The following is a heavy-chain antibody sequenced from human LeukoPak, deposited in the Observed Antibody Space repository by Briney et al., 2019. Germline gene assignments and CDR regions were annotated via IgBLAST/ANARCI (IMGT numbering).Heavy chain of an antibody. CDR1: GGSVTSGSHY. V-gene: IGHV4-61*01. CDR2: IYYSGSA. CDR3: ARASAWDHGTIDY. J-gene: IGHJ4*02. Sequence: PSETLSLTCTVSGGSVTSGSHYWTWIRQPPGKGLEWLGYIYYSGSASYNPSLKSRVTISIDTSKNQFSLKLSSVTAADTAVYYCARASAWDHGTIDYWGQGTLVTVSS. D-gene: IGHD1-1*01.